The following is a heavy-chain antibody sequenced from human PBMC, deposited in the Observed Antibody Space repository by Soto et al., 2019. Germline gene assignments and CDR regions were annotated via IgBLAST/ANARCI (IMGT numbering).Heavy chain of an antibody. V-gene: IGHV4-34*01. D-gene: IGHD3-22*01. CDR3: ARDGYDSSGYYTDY. CDR2: INHSGST. CDR1: GGSFSGYY. Sequence: SETLSLTCAVYGGSFSGYYWSWNRQPPGKGLEWIGEINHSGSTNYNPSLKSRVTISVDTSKNQFSLKLSSVTAADTAVYYCARDGYDSSGYYTDYWGQGTLVTVSS. J-gene: IGHJ4*02.